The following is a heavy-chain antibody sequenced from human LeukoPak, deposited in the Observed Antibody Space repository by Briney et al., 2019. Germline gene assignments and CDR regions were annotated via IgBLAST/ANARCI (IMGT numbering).Heavy chain of an antibody. J-gene: IGHJ4*02. D-gene: IGHD5-12*01. V-gene: IGHV1-2*02. CDR3: ARQELVDIVATTY. CDR2: INPNSGGT. CDR1: GYTFTGYF. Sequence: ASVKVSCKASGYTFTGYFMHWVRQVPGQGLEWMGWINPNSGGTNYAQKFQGRVTMTRDTSISTAYMELSRLRSDDTAVYYCARQELVDIVATTYWGQGTLVTVSS.